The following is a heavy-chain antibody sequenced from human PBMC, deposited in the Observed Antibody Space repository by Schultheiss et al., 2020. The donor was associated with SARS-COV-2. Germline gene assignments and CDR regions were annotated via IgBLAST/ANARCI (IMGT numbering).Heavy chain of an antibody. CDR1: GASISSYY. CDR2: IYYSGST. CDR3: ARDGSQYYYYGMDV. J-gene: IGHJ6*02. Sequence: SETLSLTCTVSGASISSYYWSWIRQPPGKGLEWIGYIYYSGSTNYNPSLKSRVTISVDTSKNQFSLKLSSVTAADTAVYYCARDGSQYYYYGMDVWGQGTTVTVSS. D-gene: IGHD2-2*03. V-gene: IGHV4-59*01.